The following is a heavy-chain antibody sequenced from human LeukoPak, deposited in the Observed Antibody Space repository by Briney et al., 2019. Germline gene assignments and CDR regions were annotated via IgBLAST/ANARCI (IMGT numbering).Heavy chain of an antibody. V-gene: IGHV4-30-2*01. D-gene: IGHD3-16*01. CDR3: ARGRGVLDYDCVRGSYPPYYYGMDV. CDR1: GGSISSGGYY. J-gene: IGHJ6*02. CDR2: IYHSGST. Sequence: KPSQTLSLTCTVSGGSISSGGYYWSWIRQPPGKGLEWIGYIYHSGSTYYNPSLKSRVTISVDTSKNQFSLKLSSVTAADTAVYYCARGRGVLDYDCVRGSYPPYYYGMDVWGQGTTVTVSS.